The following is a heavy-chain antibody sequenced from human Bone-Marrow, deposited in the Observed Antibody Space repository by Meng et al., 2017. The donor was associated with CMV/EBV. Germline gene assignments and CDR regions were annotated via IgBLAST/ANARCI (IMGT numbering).Heavy chain of an antibody. Sequence: SVKVSCKASGYTFTSYGISWVRQAPGQGLEWMGWISAYNGNTNYAQKLQGRVTMTTDTSTSTAYMELRSLRSDDTAVYYCARDLGRLATWSDILKGFDYWGQGPLVTFSS. J-gene: IGHJ4*02. V-gene: IGHV1-18*01. CDR3: ARDLGRLATWSDILKGFDY. CDR1: GYTFTSYG. D-gene: IGHD3-3*01. CDR2: ISAYNGNT.